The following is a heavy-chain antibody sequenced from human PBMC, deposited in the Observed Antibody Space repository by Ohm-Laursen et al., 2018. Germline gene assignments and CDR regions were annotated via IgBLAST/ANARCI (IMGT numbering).Heavy chain of an antibody. D-gene: IGHD3-22*01. CDR2: INPNSGIT. V-gene: IGHV1-2*02. CDR3: ARDRGYDNSGYYYGY. J-gene: IGHJ4*02. Sequence: ASVKVSCKASGYTFTGYCIHWVRQAPGQGLEWMGWINPNSGITNYAQKFQGRVTMTRDTSISTAYMEMSRLRSDDTAVYYCARDRGYDNSGYYYGYWGQGTLVTVSS. CDR1: GYTFTGYC.